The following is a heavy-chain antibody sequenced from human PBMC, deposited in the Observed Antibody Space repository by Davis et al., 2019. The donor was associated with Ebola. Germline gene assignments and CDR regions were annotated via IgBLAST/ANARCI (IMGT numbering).Heavy chain of an antibody. CDR1: GFTFSSYA. D-gene: IGHD1-26*01. V-gene: IGHV3-23*01. CDR2: ISGSGGST. CDR3: ANWGSGSYYLYYGMDV. Sequence: GESLKISCAASGFTFSSYAMSWVRQASGKGLEWVSAISGSGGSTYYADSVKGRFTISRDNSKNTLYLQMNSLRAEDTAVYYCANWGSGSYYLYYGMDVWGQGTTVTVSS. J-gene: IGHJ6*02.